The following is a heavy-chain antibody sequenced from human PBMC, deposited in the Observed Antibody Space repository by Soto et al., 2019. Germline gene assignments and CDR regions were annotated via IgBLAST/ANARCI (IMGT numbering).Heavy chain of an antibody. CDR1: GYTFSSYA. CDR3: ARDYPASDY. D-gene: IGHD3-16*02. V-gene: IGHV1-18*01. CDR2: ISAYSGNT. Sequence: QVQLVQSGAEVKKPGASVKVSCKASGYTFSSYAITWVRQAPGQGLEWMAWISAYSGNTNYAQKVQGGVTMTTDTSTSTAYMELRSLSSDDTAVYYCARDYPASDYWGQGTLVTVSS. J-gene: IGHJ4*02.